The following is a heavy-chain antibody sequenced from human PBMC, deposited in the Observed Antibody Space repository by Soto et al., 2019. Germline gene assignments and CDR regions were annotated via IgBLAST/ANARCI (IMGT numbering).Heavy chain of an antibody. CDR1: GYSFTSYW. CDR3: ASLGGDYNRHYYGMDV. V-gene: IGHV5-51*01. J-gene: IGHJ6*02. CDR2: IYPGDSDT. Sequence: GESLKISCKGSGYSFTSYWIGWVRQMPGKGLEWMGIIYPGDSDTRYSPSFQGQVTISADKSISTAYLQWSSLKASDTAMYYCASLGGDYNRHYYGMDVWGQGTTVTVSS. D-gene: IGHD4-17*01.